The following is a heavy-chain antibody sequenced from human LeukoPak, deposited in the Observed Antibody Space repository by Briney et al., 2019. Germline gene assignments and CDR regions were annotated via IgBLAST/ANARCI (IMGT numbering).Heavy chain of an antibody. J-gene: IGHJ3*02. CDR1: GFTFDDYG. V-gene: IGHV3-20*04. CDR3: ARPRATYCTNGICYIRDAFDI. D-gene: IGHD2-8*01. CDR2: INWNGGST. Sequence: GGSLRLSCAASGFTFDDYGMNWVRQAPGKGLEWVSGINWNGGSTGYADSVKGRFTISRDNAKNSLHLEMNSLRDEDTALYYCARPRATYCTNGICYIRDAFDIWGRGTTVTVSS.